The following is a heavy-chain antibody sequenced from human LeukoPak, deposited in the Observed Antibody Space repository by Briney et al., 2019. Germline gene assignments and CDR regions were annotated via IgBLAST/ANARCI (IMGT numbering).Heavy chain of an antibody. J-gene: IGHJ4*02. V-gene: IGHV3-33*01. CDR3: ARDPPSAYDSSGYPDY. CDR1: GFTFSSYG. Sequence: GRSLRLSCAASGFTFSSYGMHWVRQAPGKGLEWVAVIWYDGSNKYYADSVKGRFTISRDNSKNTLYLQMNSLRAEDTAVYYCARDPPSAYDSSGYPDYWGQGTLVTVSS. CDR2: IWYDGSNK. D-gene: IGHD3-22*01.